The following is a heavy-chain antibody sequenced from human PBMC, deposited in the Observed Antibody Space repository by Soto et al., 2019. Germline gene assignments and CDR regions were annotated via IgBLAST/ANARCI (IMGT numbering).Heavy chain of an antibody. D-gene: IGHD4-17*01. CDR1: GFTFNTYS. V-gene: IGHV3-33*01. J-gene: IGHJ4*02. CDR3: ARAGGTTVTGLWHFDS. Sequence: LRLSCEASGFTFNTYSMHWVRQPPGKGLEWLAAIWYDGTQKYYADSVKGRFIISRDNSKKTLYLEMNSLRAEDTAVYYCARAGGTTVTGLWHFDSWGQGTLVTVSS. CDR2: IWYDGTQK.